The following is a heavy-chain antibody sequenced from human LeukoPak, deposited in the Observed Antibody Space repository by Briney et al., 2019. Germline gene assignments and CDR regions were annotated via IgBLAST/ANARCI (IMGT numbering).Heavy chain of an antibody. Sequence: PGGSLRLSCAASGFTFSSYGMHWVRQAPGKGLEWVAVISYDGSIKDYAYSVKGRFTISRDNSNHTLYLQMNSLRAEDTAVYYCARANYGDYLDYWGQGTLVTVSS. D-gene: IGHD4-17*01. CDR1: GFTFSSYG. J-gene: IGHJ4*02. V-gene: IGHV3-30*03. CDR3: ARANYGDYLDY. CDR2: ISYDGSIK.